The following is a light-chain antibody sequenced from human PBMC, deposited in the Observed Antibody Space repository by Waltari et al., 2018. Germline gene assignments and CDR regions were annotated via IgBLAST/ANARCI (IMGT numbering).Light chain of an antibody. CDR2: LAS. CDR1: QSLLHSNGYNY. Sequence: DIVMTQSPLSLPVTPGEPASISCTASQSLLHSNGYNYLDWYLQKPGQSPQLLIYLASKRASGVPDRFSGSGSGTDFTLKISRVEAEDVGVYYCVQGLQTPDPFGQGTRLEIK. J-gene: IGKJ5*01. CDR3: VQGLQTPDP. V-gene: IGKV2-28*01.